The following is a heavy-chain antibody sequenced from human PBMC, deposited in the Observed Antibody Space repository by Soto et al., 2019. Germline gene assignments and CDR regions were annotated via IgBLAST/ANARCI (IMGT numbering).Heavy chain of an antibody. V-gene: IGHV5-10-1*01. Sequence: GESLKISCKGSGYSFTSYWISWVRQMPGKGLEWMGRIDPSDSYTNYSPSFQGHVTITADKSISTAYLQWSSLKASDTAMYYCARRGVVVAHTIYYDMDVWGQGTTVTVSS. CDR3: ARRGVVVAHTIYYDMDV. CDR1: GYSFTSYW. J-gene: IGHJ6*02. D-gene: IGHD2-15*01. CDR2: IDPSDSYT.